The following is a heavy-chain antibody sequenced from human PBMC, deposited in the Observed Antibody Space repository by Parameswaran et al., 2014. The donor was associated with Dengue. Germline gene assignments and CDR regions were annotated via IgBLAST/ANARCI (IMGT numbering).Heavy chain of an antibody. CDR3: TRNYDLDY. V-gene: IGHV3-64*01. CDR2: ISSNGGST. D-gene: IGHD1-7*01. Sequence: VCQAPGKGLEYVSAISSNGGSTYYANSVKGRFTISRDNSKNTLYLQMGSLRAEDMAVYYCTRNYDLDYWGQGTLVTVSS. J-gene: IGHJ4*02.